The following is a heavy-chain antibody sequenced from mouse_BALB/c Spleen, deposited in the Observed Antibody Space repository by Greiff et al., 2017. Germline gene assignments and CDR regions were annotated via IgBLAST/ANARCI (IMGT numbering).Heavy chain of an antibody. CDR3: ARELRWVYAMDY. CDR2: ILPGSGST. J-gene: IGHJ4*01. V-gene: IGHV1-9*01. D-gene: IGHD2-3*01. Sequence: QVQLQQSGAELMKPGASVKISCKATGYTFSSYWIEWVKQRPGHGLEWIGEILPGSGSTNYNEKFKGKATFTADTSSNTAYMQLSSLTSEDSAVYYCARELRWVYAMDYWGQGTSVTVSS. CDR1: GYTFSSYW.